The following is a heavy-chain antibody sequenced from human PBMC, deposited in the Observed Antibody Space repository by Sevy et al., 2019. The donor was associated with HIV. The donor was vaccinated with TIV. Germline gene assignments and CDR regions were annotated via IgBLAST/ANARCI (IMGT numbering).Heavy chain of an antibody. CDR3: AREDFWSGYYTHYYYGMDV. CDR1: GFTFSSYW. Sequence: GGSLRLSCAASGFTFSSYWMSWVRQAPGKGLEWVANIKQDGSEKYYVDSVKGRFTISRDNAKNSLYLQMNSLRAEDKAVYYCAREDFWSGYYTHYYYGMDVWGQGTTVTVSS. V-gene: IGHV3-7*01. D-gene: IGHD3-3*01. CDR2: IKQDGSEK. J-gene: IGHJ6*02.